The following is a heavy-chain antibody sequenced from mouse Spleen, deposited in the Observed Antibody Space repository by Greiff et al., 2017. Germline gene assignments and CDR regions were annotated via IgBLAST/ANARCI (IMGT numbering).Heavy chain of an antibody. CDR2: IDPSDSYT. Sequence: QVQLKQPGAELVMPGASVKLSCKASGYTFTSYWMHWVKQRPGQGLEWIGEIDPSDSYTNYNQKFKGKATLTVDKSSSTAYMQLSSLTSEDSAVYYCARELRAYWGQGTLVTVSA. D-gene: IGHD2-12*01. CDR3: ARELRAY. V-gene: IGHV1-69*01. CDR1: GYTFTSYW. J-gene: IGHJ3*01.